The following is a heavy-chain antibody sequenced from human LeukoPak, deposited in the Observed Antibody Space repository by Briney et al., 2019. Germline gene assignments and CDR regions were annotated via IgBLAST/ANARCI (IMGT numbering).Heavy chain of an antibody. CDR1: GGSISSNW. J-gene: IGHJ4*02. Sequence: PSGTLSPTCAVSGGSISSNWWTWVRQPPGKGLEWIGEIQYSGRTNYNPSLKSRVTISLDKSKKQFSLNLYSVTAADTAMYYCARDESDFSKVAYWGQGTLVIVSS. D-gene: IGHD4-11*01. V-gene: IGHV4-4*02. CDR3: ARDESDFSKVAY. CDR2: IQYSGRT.